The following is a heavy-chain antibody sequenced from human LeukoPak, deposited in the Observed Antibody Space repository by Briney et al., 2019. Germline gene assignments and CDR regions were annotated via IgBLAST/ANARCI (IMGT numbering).Heavy chain of an antibody. V-gene: IGHV6-1*01. CDR3: ARTSGYSSLAF. CDR1: GDSISSDTAP. D-gene: IGHD6-19*01. CDR2: TYYTSTRYN. Sequence: SQTLSLTCAISGDSISSDTAPWNWIRQSPSRGLEWLGRTYYTSTRYNDYADSMKSRLTINPDTSKNQFSLQLNSVTPEDTAMYYCARTSGYSSLAFWGQGTLVTVSS. J-gene: IGHJ4*02.